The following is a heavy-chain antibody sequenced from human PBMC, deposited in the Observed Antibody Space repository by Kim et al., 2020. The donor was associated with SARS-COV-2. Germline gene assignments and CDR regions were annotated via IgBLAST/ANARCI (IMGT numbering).Heavy chain of an antibody. Sequence: SETLSLTCAVYGGSFSVYYWSWIRQPPGKGLEWIGEINHSGSTNYNPSLKSRVTISVDTSKNQFSLKLSSVTAADTAMYYCARINRVLRYFDWSGAFDIWGQGTIVTVSS. CDR3: ARINRVLRYFDWSGAFDI. CDR2: INHSGST. V-gene: IGHV4-34*01. J-gene: IGHJ3*02. CDR1: GGSFSVYY. D-gene: IGHD3-9*01.